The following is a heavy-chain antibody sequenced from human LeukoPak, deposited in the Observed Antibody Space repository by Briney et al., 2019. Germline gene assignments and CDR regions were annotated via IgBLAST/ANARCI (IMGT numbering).Heavy chain of an antibody. CDR2: ISWNSRNI. V-gene: IGHV3-9*01. Sequence: AGGSLRLSCVASGFTFDDYAMHWVRQAPGKGVEWGSGISWNSRNITYADSVKGRFTISRDNAKNSLYLQMNSLRAEDTAVYYCARDFQSPYSSGWYIFDAFDIWGQGTMVTVSS. CDR3: ARDFQSPYSSGWYIFDAFDI. CDR1: GFTFDDYA. D-gene: IGHD6-19*01. J-gene: IGHJ3*02.